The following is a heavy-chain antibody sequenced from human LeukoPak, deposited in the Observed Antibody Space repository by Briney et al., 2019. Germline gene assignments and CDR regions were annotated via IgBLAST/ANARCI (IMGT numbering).Heavy chain of an antibody. D-gene: IGHD3-3*01. CDR1: GFTVSSSY. Sequence: GGSLRLSCAASGFTVSSSYMSWVRQAPGKGLVWVSRINSDESSTSYADSVKGRFTISRDNAKNTLYLQMNSLRAEDTAVYYCARDGAYSTIFYWGQGTLVTVSS. CDR3: ARDGAYSTIFY. CDR2: INSDESST. J-gene: IGHJ4*01. V-gene: IGHV3-74*01.